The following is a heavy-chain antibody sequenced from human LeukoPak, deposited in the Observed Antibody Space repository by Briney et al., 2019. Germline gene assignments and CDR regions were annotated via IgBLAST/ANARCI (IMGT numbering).Heavy chain of an antibody. D-gene: IGHD3-22*01. Sequence: GGSLRLSCAASGFTFSSYAMHWVRQAPGKGLEWVAVISYDGSNKYYADSVKGRFTISRDNSKNTLYLQMNSLRAEDTAVYYCAKPGSSGYYLYYFDYWGQGTLVTVSS. J-gene: IGHJ4*02. CDR3: AKPGSSGYYLYYFDY. CDR2: ISYDGSNK. CDR1: GFTFSSYA. V-gene: IGHV3-30-3*02.